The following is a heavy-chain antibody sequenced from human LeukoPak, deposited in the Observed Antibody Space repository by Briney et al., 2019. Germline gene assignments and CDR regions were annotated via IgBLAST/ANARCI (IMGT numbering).Heavy chain of an antibody. CDR1: GFTFSGYS. V-gene: IGHV3-21*01. CDR3: ARVGWFGGFYFDY. Sequence: GGSLRLSCAASGFTFSGYSMNWVRQAPGKGLEWVSSISSSSSYIYYADSLKGRFTISRDNAKNSLYLQMNSLRAEDTAVYYCARVGWFGGFYFDYWGQGILVTVSS. CDR2: ISSSSSYI. J-gene: IGHJ4*02. D-gene: IGHD3-10*01.